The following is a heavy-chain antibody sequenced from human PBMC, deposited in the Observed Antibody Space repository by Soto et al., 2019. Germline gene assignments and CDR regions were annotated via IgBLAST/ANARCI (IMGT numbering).Heavy chain of an antibody. V-gene: IGHV3-48*01. J-gene: IGHJ3*01. Sequence: GGFLRLSCAASGFTFRNYGMNWVRQAPGKGLEWVSYIGLGSSTKYYADSVEGRFTISRDNAKNSLYLQMNSLRAEDTAVYYCARDQLYYNDISGRPLNAFDVWGQGTMVTVS. CDR3: ARDQLYYNDISGRPLNAFDV. D-gene: IGHD3-22*01. CDR1: GFTFRNYG. CDR2: IGLGSSTK.